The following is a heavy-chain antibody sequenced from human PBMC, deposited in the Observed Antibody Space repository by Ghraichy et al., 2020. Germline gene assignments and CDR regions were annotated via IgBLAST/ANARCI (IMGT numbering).Heavy chain of an antibody. CDR3: ARALTGYYTNWFDP. CDR1: GGSISSYY. CDR2: IYYSGST. Sequence: SETLSLTCTVSGGSISSYYWSWIRQPPGKGLEWIGYIYYSGSTNYNPSLKSRVTISVDTSKNQFSLKLSSVTAADTAVYYCARALTGYYTNWFDPWGQGTLVTVSS. J-gene: IGHJ5*02. V-gene: IGHV4-59*01. D-gene: IGHD3-9*01.